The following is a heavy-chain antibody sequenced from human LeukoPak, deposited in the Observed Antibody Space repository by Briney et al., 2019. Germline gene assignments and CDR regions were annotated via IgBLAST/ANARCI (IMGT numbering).Heavy chain of an antibody. D-gene: IGHD5-12*01. Sequence: GGSLRLSCAASGFTFSSYWMSWVRQAPGKGLEWVSGISWNSGSIAYADSVKGRFTISRDNAKNSLYLQMNSLRAGDTALYYCAKDRIISRGYSGYDSAFDYWGQGTPVTVSS. CDR2: ISWNSGSI. V-gene: IGHV3-9*01. CDR3: AKDRIISRGYSGYDSAFDY. J-gene: IGHJ4*02. CDR1: GFTFSSYW.